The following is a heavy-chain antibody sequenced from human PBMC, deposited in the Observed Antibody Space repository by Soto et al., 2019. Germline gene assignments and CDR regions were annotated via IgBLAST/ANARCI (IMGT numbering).Heavy chain of an antibody. CDR1: GYTFTIYD. V-gene: IGHV1-8*01. J-gene: IGHJ4*02. CDR2: MIPNSGTT. CDR3: AGWDGDYGFDY. Sequence: QVQLVQSGAEVKKPGASVKVSCKASGYTFTIYDINWVRQATGQGREWMGWMIPNSGTTGYAQKLQGRVTMTRNTSISTAYMELSSLTSEDTAVYYCAGWDGDYGFDYWGQGTLVTVSS. D-gene: IGHD4-17*01.